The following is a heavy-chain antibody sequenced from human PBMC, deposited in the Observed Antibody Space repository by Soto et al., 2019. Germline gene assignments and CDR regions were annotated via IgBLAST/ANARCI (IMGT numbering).Heavy chain of an antibody. CDR1: GFTFSSYA. Sequence: EVQLLESGGGLVQPGGSLRLSCAASGFTFSSYAMSWVRQAPGKGLEWVSAISGSGGSTYYADSVKGRFTISRDNSRNTLYLQMNSLRAEDTAVYYCAKRHGRPIVGATFAFDIWGQGTMVTVSS. D-gene: IGHD1-26*01. CDR3: AKRHGRPIVGATFAFDI. J-gene: IGHJ3*02. CDR2: ISGSGGST. V-gene: IGHV3-23*01.